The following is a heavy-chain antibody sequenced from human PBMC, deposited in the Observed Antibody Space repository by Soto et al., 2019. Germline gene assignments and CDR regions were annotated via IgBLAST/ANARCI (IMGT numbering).Heavy chain of an antibody. CDR3: AKYIGGYSSSSVVFYFDY. V-gene: IGHV3-23*01. D-gene: IGHD6-6*01. CDR2: ISGSGGST. CDR1: GFTFSSYA. Sequence: EVQLLESGGGSVQPGGSLRLSCAASGFTFSSYAMSWVRQAPGKGLEWVSAISGSGGSTYYADSVKGRFTISRDNSKNTLYLQMNSLRAEDTAVYYCAKYIGGYSSSSVVFYFDYWGQGTLVTVSS. J-gene: IGHJ4*02.